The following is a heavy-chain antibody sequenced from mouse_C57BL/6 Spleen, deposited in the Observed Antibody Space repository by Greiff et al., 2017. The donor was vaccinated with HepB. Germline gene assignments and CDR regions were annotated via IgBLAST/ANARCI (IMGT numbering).Heavy chain of an antibody. CDR2: ISNLAYSI. CDR3: ARQGSKGAMDY. V-gene: IGHV5-15*01. CDR1: GFSFRDYG. Sequence: EVKLVESGGGLVQPGWSLKLSCAASGFSFRDYGMAWVRQAPRKGPEWVAFISNLAYSIYYAATVTGRFTISRENAKNTLYLEMSSLRSVDTAMYYCARQGSKGAMDYWGQGTSATNSP. D-gene: IGHD2-5*01. J-gene: IGHJ4*01.